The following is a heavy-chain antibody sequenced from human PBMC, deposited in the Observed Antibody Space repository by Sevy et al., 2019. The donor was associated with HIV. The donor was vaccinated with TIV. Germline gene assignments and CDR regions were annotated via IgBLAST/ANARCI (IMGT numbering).Heavy chain of an antibody. CDR3: ATGTTDSSISWVFDV. J-gene: IGHJ3*01. D-gene: IGHD6-13*01. V-gene: IGHV3-23*01. CDR1: GLTFFSLV. Sequence: GGSLGLSCPASGLTFFSLVMTWFAQAPGKGLDWVSGFVGRGGTTYYADPVRGRFSISRDNSKNKLYLQMSSLRIEDTAVYYCATGTTDSSISWVFDVWGQGTMVTVSS. CDR2: FVGRGGTT.